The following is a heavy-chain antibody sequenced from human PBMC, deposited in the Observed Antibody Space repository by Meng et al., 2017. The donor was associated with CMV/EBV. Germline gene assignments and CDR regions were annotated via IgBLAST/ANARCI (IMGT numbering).Heavy chain of an antibody. CDR1: GFTFSGSA. J-gene: IGHJ6*02. CDR3: TTQLQPTYYYYGMDV. Sequence: GSLKISCAASGFTFSGSAMHWVRQASGKGLEWVGRIRSKANSYATAYAASVKGRFTISRDDSKNTAYLQMNSLKTEDTAVYYCTTQLQPTYYYYGMDVWGQGTTVTVSS. D-gene: IGHD4-11*01. CDR2: IRSKANSYAT. V-gene: IGHV3-73*01.